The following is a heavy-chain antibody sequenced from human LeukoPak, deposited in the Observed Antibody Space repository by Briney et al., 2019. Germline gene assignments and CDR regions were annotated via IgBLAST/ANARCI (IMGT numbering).Heavy chain of an antibody. J-gene: IGHJ6*03. CDR3: ARSIAAADYYYYMDV. Sequence: SVKVSCKASGGTFSSYAISWVRQAPGQGLEWMGGIIPIFGTANYAQKFQGRVTITADKSTSTAYMELSSLRSEDTAVYYCARSIAAADYYYYMDVWGKGTTVTVSS. CDR2: IIPIFGTA. CDR1: GGTFSSYA. D-gene: IGHD6-13*01. V-gene: IGHV1-69*06.